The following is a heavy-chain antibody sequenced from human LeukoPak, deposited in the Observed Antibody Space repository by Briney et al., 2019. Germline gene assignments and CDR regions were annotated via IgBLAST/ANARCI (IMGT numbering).Heavy chain of an antibody. CDR1: GFTFSTFA. J-gene: IGHJ4*02. CDR2: IFPSGGEI. CDR3: ATYRQVLLPFES. D-gene: IGHD2-8*02. V-gene: IGHV3-23*01. Sequence: GGSLRLSCAASGFTFSTFAMIWVRQLPGKGLEWVSSIFPSGGEIHYADSVRGRFTISRDNSKSTLSLQMNSLRAEDTAIYYCATYRQVLLPFESWGQGTLVTVSS.